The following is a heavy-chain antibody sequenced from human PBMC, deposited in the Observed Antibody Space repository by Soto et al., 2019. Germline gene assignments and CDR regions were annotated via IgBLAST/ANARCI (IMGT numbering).Heavy chain of an antibody. Sequence: QLQLQESGPGLVKPSETLSLTCTVSGGSISSSSYYWGWIRQPPGKGLEWIGSIYYSGSTYYNPSLKSRVTISGDTSKNQFSLKLSSVTAADTAVYYCARHVWSGYYYNWFDPWGQGTLVTVSS. J-gene: IGHJ5*02. CDR3: ARHVWSGYYYNWFDP. CDR2: IYYSGST. V-gene: IGHV4-39*01. CDR1: GGSISSSSYY. D-gene: IGHD3-3*01.